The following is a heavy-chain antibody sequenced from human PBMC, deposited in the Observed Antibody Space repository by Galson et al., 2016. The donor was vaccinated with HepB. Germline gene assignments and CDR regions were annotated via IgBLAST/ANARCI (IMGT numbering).Heavy chain of an antibody. J-gene: IGHJ6*02. CDR2: INEDGSGT. V-gene: IGHV3-7*03. D-gene: IGHD2-21*02. Sequence: SLRLSCAASGFTFSRYWMNWVRQAPGKGLEWVASINEDGSGTYYADSVKGRFTISRDNVKNSLYLQLNNLRDGDTAVYYCVRNYCSGGYCYSPNRSYYGMDVWGQGTTVTVSS. CDR3: VRNYCSGGYCYSPNRSYYGMDV. CDR1: GFTFSRYW.